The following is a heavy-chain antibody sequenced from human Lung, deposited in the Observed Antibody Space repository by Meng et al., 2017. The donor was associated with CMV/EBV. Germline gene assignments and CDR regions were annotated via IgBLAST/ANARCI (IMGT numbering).Heavy chain of an antibody. J-gene: IGHJ6*02. CDR3: ADLAEAFGMDV. V-gene: IGHV3-72*01. CDR2: IKKKADSYTT. Sequence: GGSXRLXXAASGFTFSDHHMDWVRQAPGRGLEWVGEIKKKADSYTTHYAASVKGRFTISRVDSKNSVYLQLSSLKTEDSAVYYCADLAEAFGMDVWGQGTTVTVSS. D-gene: IGHD6-19*01. CDR1: GFTFSDHH.